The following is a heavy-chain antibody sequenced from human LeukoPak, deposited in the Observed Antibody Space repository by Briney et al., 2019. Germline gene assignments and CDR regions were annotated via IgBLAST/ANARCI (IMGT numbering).Heavy chain of an antibody. CDR3: ARGSRYSGSYSAVDY. V-gene: IGHV4-59*08. CDR1: GFTFSSYY. D-gene: IGHD1-26*01. J-gene: IGHJ4*02. Sequence: GSLRLSCAASGFTFSSYYWSWIRQPPGKGLEWIGYIYYSGSTDYNPSLKSRVTISVDTSKNQFSLKLSSVTAADTAVYYCARGSRYSGSYSAVDYWGQGTLVTVSS. CDR2: IYYSGST.